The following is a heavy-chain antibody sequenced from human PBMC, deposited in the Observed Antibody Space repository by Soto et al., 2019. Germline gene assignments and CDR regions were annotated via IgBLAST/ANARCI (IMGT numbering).Heavy chain of an antibody. V-gene: IGHV4-61*01. CDR1: GGSVSSGSHY. J-gene: IGHJ4*02. CDR2: IDYSGST. D-gene: IGHD6-13*01. Sequence: SEILSLTCSVSGGSVSSGSHYWSWIRQPPGKGMEWIGYIDYSGSTNYNPSLKSQVIISIDASENQFSLEMNSVTAADTAVYYCARTYSSSWSPFDYWGQGTLVTVSS. CDR3: ARTYSSSWSPFDY.